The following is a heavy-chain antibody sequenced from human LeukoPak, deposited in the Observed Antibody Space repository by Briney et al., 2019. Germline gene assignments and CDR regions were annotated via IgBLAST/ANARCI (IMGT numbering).Heavy chain of an antibody. CDR2: IYYNGNT. CDR3: ARLRLTTQDLDS. V-gene: IGHV4-59*12. D-gene: IGHD1-14*01. CDR1: DGSINSYY. J-gene: IGHJ4*02. Sequence: PSETLSLTCSVSDGSINSYYWNWIRRPPGKGLEWIGYIYYNGNTNYSPSLKSRVTMSVDTSKNLFSLKVTSVTAADTAVYYCARLRLTTQDLDSWGQGILVTVSS.